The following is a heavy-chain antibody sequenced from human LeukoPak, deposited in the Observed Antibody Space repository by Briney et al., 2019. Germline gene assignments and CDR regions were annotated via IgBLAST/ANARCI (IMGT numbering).Heavy chain of an antibody. J-gene: IGHJ4*02. CDR2: ISYDVSKT. CDR1: GFTFSTYA. CDR3: ARVRDTAMVTSPFDY. V-gene: IGHV3-30*04. D-gene: IGHD5-18*01. Sequence: GGSLRLSCAASGFTFSTYAMHWVRQAPGKGLEWVAVISYDVSKTYYADSVKGRFTISRDNSKNTLYLQMNSLRAEDTAVYYCARVRDTAMVTSPFDYWGQGTLVTVSS.